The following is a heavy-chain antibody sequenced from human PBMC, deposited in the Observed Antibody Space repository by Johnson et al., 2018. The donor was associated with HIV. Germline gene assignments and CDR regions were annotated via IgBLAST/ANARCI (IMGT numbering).Heavy chain of an antibody. CDR1: GFTFSSYA. D-gene: IGHD6-13*01. Sequence: QVQLVESGGGVAQPGRSLRLSCTASGFTFSSYAMHWVRQAPGKGLEWVAVISYDGSNKYYADSVKGRFTISRDNSKHTLYLQMNSLRVEETAVYYCAKDQWSSSWTNDAFDIWGQGTKVSVSS. J-gene: IGHJ3*02. CDR3: AKDQWSSSWTNDAFDI. CDR2: ISYDGSNK. V-gene: IGHV3-30-3*01.